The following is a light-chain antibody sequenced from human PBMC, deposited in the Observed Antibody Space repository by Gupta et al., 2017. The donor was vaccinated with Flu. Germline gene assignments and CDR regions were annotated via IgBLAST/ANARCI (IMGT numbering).Light chain of an antibody. CDR1: QSVSSY. J-gene: IGKJ3*01. V-gene: IGKV3-11*01. CDR2: DAS. CDR3: QQRSNWLT. Sequence: EIVLTQSPATLSLSPGERATLSCRASQSVSSYLAWYQQKPGQAPRLLIYDASNRATGIPARFSGSGSGXDFTLTXSSLEPEDFAVYYWQQRSNWLTFGXGTKVDIK.